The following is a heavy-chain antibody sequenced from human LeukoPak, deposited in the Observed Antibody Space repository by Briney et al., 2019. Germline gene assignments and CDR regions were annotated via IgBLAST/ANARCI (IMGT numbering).Heavy chain of an antibody. CDR1: GFSFNKYA. Sequence: GGSLRLSCAASGFSFNKYAMSWVRQAPGKGLECVSIIIASSGSTFYADSVKGRFTISRDNRKNTLYLQMNSLRVEDTAVYFCEKRGVVIRVILVGFHKEAYYFDSWGQGALVTVSS. V-gene: IGHV3-23*01. CDR3: EKRGVVIRVILVGFHKEAYYFDS. CDR2: IIASSGST. D-gene: IGHD3-22*01. J-gene: IGHJ4*02.